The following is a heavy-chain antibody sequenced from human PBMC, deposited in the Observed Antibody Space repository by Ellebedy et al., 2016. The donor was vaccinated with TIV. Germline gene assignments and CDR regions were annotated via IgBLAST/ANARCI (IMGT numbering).Heavy chain of an antibody. V-gene: IGHV4-59*08. CDR3: ASSGRDDY. CDR1: GGSISSYY. D-gene: IGHD1-26*01. Sequence: MPSETLSLTCTVSGGSISSYYWSWIRQPPGKGLEWIGYIYYSGSTYYNPSLKSRVTISVDTSKNQFSLKLSSVTAADTAVYYCASSGRDDYWGQGTLVTVSS. CDR2: IYYSGST. J-gene: IGHJ4*02.